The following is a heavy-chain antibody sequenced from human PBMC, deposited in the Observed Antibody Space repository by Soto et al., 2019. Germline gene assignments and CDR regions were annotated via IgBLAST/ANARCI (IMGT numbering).Heavy chain of an antibody. V-gene: IGHV4-34*01. CDR1: GGSVNGYY. CDR2: MNHTGGT. Sequence: ETLSLTCPVYGGSVNGYYWNWIRQPAGKGLEWVGGMNHTGGTHYNPSLKSRVTMPVDTSKNQFPLRLGSVTAADTAICYCATRITVCALLIPPFDTWGEETQLPVS. D-gene: IGHD1-20*01. J-gene: IGHJ5*01. CDR3: ATRITVCALLIPPFDT.